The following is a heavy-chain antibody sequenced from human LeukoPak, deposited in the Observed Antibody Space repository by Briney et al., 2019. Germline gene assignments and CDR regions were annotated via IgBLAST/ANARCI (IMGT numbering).Heavy chain of an antibody. CDR1: GGTFSSYA. D-gene: IGHD3-9*01. CDR3: ARDSSEFRSLIFH. Sequence: SVKVSCKASGGTFSSYAINWVRQAPGQGLEWMGGITPMFGTAKYAQKFQGRVTITADESTSTAYMELSSLRSEDTAVYYCARDSSEFRSLIFHWGQGTLVTVSS. V-gene: IGHV1-69*13. J-gene: IGHJ1*01. CDR2: ITPMFGTA.